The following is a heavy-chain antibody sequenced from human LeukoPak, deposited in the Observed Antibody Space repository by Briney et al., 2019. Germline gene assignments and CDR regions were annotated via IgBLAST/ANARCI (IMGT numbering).Heavy chain of an antibody. D-gene: IGHD6-13*01. Sequence: SETLSLTCAVYGGSFSGYYWSWIRQPPGKGLEWIGEINHSGSTNYNPSLKSRVTISVDTSKNQFSLKRSSVTAADTAVYYCARVPYSSSWYEKFDYWGQGTLVTVSS. J-gene: IGHJ4*02. V-gene: IGHV4-34*01. CDR3: ARVPYSSSWYEKFDY. CDR2: INHSGST. CDR1: GGSFSGYY.